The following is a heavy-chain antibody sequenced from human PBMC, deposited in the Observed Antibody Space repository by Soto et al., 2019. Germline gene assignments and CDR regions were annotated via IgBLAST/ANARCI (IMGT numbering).Heavy chain of an antibody. CDR2: VYRTGST. CDR3: ARARATIAAAAIFDC. Sequence: QVQLQESGPGLVKPSGTLSLTCAVSGGSISTSNWWSWVCQPPGKGLEWIGEVYRTGSTNYNPSLESRVTVSIDKSKSQFSLKLTSVTAADTAVYYCARARATIAAAAIFDCWGQGTLVTVSS. CDR1: GGSISTSNW. V-gene: IGHV4-4*02. D-gene: IGHD6-13*01. J-gene: IGHJ4*02.